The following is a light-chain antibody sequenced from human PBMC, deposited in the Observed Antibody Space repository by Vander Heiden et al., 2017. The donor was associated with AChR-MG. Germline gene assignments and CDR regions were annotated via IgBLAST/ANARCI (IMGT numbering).Light chain of an antibody. CDR1: GSNNRAGYS. Sequence: QSLLTHPPPLSGAPAQRVTIPCTGSGSNNRAGYSVHWYQQLPGTAPKLLIYDNSNRPSGVPDRFSGSKSGSSASLTITGLQAEDEADYYCQSYDSSLGGMVCGGGTKLTVL. CDR2: DNS. J-gene: IGLJ3*02. CDR3: QSYDSSLGGMV. V-gene: IGLV1-40*01.